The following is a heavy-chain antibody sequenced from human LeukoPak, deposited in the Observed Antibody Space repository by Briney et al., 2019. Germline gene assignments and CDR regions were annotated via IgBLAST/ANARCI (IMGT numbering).Heavy chain of an antibody. D-gene: IGHD3-9*01. J-gene: IGHJ4*02. V-gene: IGHV3-23*01. CDR1: GFTFSSYA. CDR3: ARDVGDYDILTGSDY. Sequence: GGSLRLSCAASGFTFSSYAMSWVRQAPGKGLEWVSAISGSGGSTYYADSVKGRFTISRDNAKNSLYLQMNSLRAEDTAVYYCARDVGDYDILTGSDYWGQGTLVTVSS. CDR2: ISGSGGST.